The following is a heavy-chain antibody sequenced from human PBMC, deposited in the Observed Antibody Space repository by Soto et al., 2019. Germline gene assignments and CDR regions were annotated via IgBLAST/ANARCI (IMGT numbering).Heavy chain of an antibody. Sequence: SETLSLTCTASGGSISSYYWSWIRQPPGKGLEWIGYIYYSGSTNYNPSLKSRVTISVDTSKNQFSLKLSSVTAADTAVYYCARVGGIAARREYYFDYWGQGTLVTVSS. D-gene: IGHD6-6*01. CDR1: GGSISSYY. CDR3: ARVGGIAARREYYFDY. V-gene: IGHV4-59*01. J-gene: IGHJ4*02. CDR2: IYYSGST.